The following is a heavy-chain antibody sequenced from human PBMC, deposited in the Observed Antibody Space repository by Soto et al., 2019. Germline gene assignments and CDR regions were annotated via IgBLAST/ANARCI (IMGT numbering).Heavy chain of an antibody. CDR2: IYYSGST. J-gene: IGHJ6*02. CDR1: GGSISSYY. V-gene: IGHV4-59*01. Sequence: SETLSLTCTVSGGSISSYYWSWIRQPPGKGLEWIGYIYYSGSTNYNPSLKSRVTISVDTSKNQFSLKLSSVTAADTAVYYCARGNYYYYGMDVWGQGTTVTVSS. CDR3: ARGNYYYYGMDV.